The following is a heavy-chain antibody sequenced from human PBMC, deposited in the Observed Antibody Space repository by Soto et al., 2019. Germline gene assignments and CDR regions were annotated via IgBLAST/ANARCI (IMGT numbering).Heavy chain of an antibody. CDR3: ARGPSGACDTSWFDP. CDR1: GLTFSSYW. D-gene: IGHD5-18*01. CDR2: INSDGSST. J-gene: IGHJ5*02. V-gene: IGHV3-74*01. Sequence: PGGSLRLSCAASGLTFSSYWMHWVRQAPGKGLVWVSHINSDGSSTNDADFVKGRFTISRDNYQNILYLQMHSLRVEDTAVYYCARGPSGACDTSWFDPWGQGTLVTVSS.